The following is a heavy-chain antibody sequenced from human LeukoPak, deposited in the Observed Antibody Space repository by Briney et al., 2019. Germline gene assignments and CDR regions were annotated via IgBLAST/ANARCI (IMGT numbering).Heavy chain of an antibody. CDR2: ISYGGST. CDR3: ARASTTLDD. V-gene: IGHV4-59*01. J-gene: IGHJ4*02. Sequence: SETLSLTCSVSGGSITSYYWSWIRQPPGKGLEWIGYISYGGSTNYNPSLKSRVSILVDTSKNQFSLKTRPVTAADTAVSSCARASTTLDDWGQGNLVTVSS. CDR1: GGSITSYY. D-gene: IGHD1-14*01.